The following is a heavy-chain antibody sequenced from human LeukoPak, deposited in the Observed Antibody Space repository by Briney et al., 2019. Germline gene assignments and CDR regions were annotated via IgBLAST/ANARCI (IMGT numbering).Heavy chain of an antibody. CDR1: GFTFSSYS. CDR3: ARGYAVPAAITWFDP. J-gene: IGHJ5*02. D-gene: IGHD2-2*01. CDR2: ISSSSSYI. Sequence: GGSLRLSCAASGFTFSSYSMSWVRQAPGKGLEWVSSISSSSSYIYYADSVKGRFTISGDNAKNSLYLQMNSLRAEDTAVYYCARGYAVPAAITWFDPWGQGTLVTVSS. V-gene: IGHV3-21*01.